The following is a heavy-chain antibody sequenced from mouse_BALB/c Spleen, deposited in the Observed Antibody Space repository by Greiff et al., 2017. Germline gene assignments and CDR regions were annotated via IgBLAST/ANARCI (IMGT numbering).Heavy chain of an antibody. CDR1: GFSLTSYG. CDR3: AIGDWDGAMDY. J-gene: IGHJ4*01. Sequence: QVQLKESGPGLVAPSQSLSITCTVSGFSLTSYGVHWVRQPPGKGLEWLGVIWAGGSTNYNSALMSRLSISKDNSKSQVFLKMNSLQTDDTAMYYCAIGDWDGAMDYWGQGTSVTVSS. V-gene: IGHV2-9*02. D-gene: IGHD4-1*01. CDR2: IWAGGST.